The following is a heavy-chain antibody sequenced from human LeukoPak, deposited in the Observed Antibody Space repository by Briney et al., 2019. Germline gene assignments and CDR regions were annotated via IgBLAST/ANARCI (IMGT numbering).Heavy chain of an antibody. D-gene: IGHD1-7*01. Sequence: HPGGSLRLSCAASGFTFSSYGMHWVRQAPGKGLEWVAFIRYDGSNKYYADSVKGRFTVSRDNSKNTLYLQMSSLRAEDTAVYYCAKDERNWNYNLASQTYDWGQGTLVTVSS. CDR1: GFTFSSYG. CDR3: AKDERNWNYNLASQTYD. CDR2: IRYDGSNK. J-gene: IGHJ4*02. V-gene: IGHV3-30*02.